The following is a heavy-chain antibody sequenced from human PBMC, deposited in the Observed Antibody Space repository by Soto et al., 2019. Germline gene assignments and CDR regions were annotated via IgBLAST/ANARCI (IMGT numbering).Heavy chain of an antibody. CDR2: VYTGGAT. D-gene: IGHD2-8*01. Sequence: GGSLRLSCSASGFSVSNNYMSWVRQAPGKGLDWVSVVYTGGATYYADSVKGRFTISRGNSKNTLYLQMNSLRAEDTAVYYCATNYYLEYWGQGTLVTVSS. CDR1: GFSVSNNY. J-gene: IGHJ4*02. V-gene: IGHV3-53*01. CDR3: ATNYYLEY.